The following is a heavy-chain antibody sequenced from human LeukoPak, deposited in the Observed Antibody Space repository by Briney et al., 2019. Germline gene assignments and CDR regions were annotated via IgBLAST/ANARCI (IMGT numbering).Heavy chain of an antibody. J-gene: IGHJ4*02. Sequence: SVTVSCKASGGTFSSYAISWVRQAPGQGLEWMGGIIPIFGTANYAQKFQGRVTITADESTSTAYMELSSLRSEDTAVYYCARDSSGDHYDSSGYYFGWGQGTLVTVSS. D-gene: IGHD3-22*01. CDR3: ARDSSGDHYDSSGYYFG. CDR1: GGTFSSYA. V-gene: IGHV1-69*13. CDR2: IIPIFGTA.